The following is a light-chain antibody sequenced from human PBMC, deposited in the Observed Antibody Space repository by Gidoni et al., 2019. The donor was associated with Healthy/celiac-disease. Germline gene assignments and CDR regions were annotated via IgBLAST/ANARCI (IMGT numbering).Light chain of an antibody. J-gene: IGKJ4*01. CDR3: QQANSFLPAT. V-gene: IGKV1-12*01. CDR1: QGISSW. CDR2: AAS. Sequence: DIQMTQSPSSVSPSVGDRVTITCRASQGISSWLAWSQQKPGKAPKLLIYAASSLQIGVPSRFSGSGSGTDFTLTISSLQPEDFATYYCQQANSFLPATFXGXTKVEIK.